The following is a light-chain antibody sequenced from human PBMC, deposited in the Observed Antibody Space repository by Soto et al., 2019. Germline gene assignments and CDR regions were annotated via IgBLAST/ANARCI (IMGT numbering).Light chain of an antibody. CDR2: GAS. Sequence: DIQVTQSPSSVSASVGDRVTITCRASQRIDKYLNWYQQKPGKAPKVLIFGASSLHTGVPPRFSGSGSGTDFTLTISSLQLEDFAIYFCQQSFLTPFTFGGGTKVDIK. CDR1: QRIDKY. V-gene: IGKV1-39*01. CDR3: QQSFLTPFT. J-gene: IGKJ4*01.